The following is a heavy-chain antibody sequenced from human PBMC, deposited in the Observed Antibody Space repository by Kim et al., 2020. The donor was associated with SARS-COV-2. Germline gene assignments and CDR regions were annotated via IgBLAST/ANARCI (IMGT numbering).Heavy chain of an antibody. CDR3: ASLDATLGYCSGGSCYSGWYFDL. Sequence: SETLSLTCTVSGGSISSYYWSWIRQPPGKGLEWIGYIYYSGSTNYNPSLKSRVTISVDTSKNQFSLKLSSVTAADTAVYYCASLDATLGYCSGGSCYSGWYFDLWGRGTLVTVSS. CDR1: GGSISSYY. CDR2: IYYSGST. V-gene: IGHV4-59*08. J-gene: IGHJ2*01. D-gene: IGHD2-15*01.